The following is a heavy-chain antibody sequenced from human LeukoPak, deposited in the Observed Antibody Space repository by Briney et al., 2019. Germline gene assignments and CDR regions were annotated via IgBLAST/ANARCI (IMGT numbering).Heavy chain of an antibody. D-gene: IGHD2-2*01. V-gene: IGHV4-30-4*01. CDR2: IYYSGST. Sequence: SETLSLTCTVSGGSISSGDYYWSWIRQPPGKGLEWIGYIYYSGSTYYNPSLKSRVTTSVDTSKNQFSLKLSSVTAADTAVYYCARVSDCSSTSCQSGAFDIWGQGTMVTVSS. CDR1: GGSISSGDYY. CDR3: ARVSDCSSTSCQSGAFDI. J-gene: IGHJ3*02.